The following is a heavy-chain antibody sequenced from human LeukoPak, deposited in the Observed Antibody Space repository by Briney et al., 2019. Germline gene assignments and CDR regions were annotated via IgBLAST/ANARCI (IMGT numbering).Heavy chain of an antibody. V-gene: IGHV4-31*03. D-gene: IGHD5-24*01. J-gene: IGHJ4*02. CDR2: IYRSGST. Sequence: SETLSLTCTVSGGSINSGGYYWSWIRQRPGKGLEWIGNIYRSGSTYYDPSLKSRLRISVDTSENQFSLELNSVTAADMAVYYCARDVEMTTIGHYFDYWGQGSLVTVSS. CDR1: GGSINSGGYY. CDR3: ARDVEMTTIGHYFDY.